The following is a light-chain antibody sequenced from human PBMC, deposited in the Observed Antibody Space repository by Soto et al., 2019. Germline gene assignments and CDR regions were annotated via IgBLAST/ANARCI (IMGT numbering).Light chain of an antibody. J-gene: IGKJ5*01. CDR1: QSVSSNN. CDR2: GAS. CDR3: QQYDNSIT. V-gene: IGKV3-20*01. Sequence: EIVLTQSPGTLSLSPGETATLSCRASQSVSSNNLAWYHQTPGQTPRLLIYGASSRATGIPDRFSGSGSGTDFTLTISRMEPEDFAVYYCQQYDNSITFGQGTRLEIE.